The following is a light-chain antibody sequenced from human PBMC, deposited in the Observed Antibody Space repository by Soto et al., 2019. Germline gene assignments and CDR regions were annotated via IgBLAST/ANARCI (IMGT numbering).Light chain of an antibody. J-gene: IGLJ2*01. CDR1: SSDVGGYNY. Sequence: QSALTQPASVSGSPGQSITISCTGTSSDVGGYNYVSWYQQHPGKAPKLMIYEVSNRPSGVSNRFSGSKSGNTASLTISGLQAEDEADYYCSSYTSSGTLEVLFGGGTKVTVL. V-gene: IGLV2-14*01. CDR2: EVS. CDR3: SSYTSSGTLEVL.